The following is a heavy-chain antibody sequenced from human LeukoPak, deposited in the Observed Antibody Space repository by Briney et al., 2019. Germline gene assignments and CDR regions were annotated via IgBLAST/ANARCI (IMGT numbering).Heavy chain of an antibody. Sequence: PSQTLSLTCTVSGGSISSGSYYWSWIRQPAGKGLEWIGRIYTSGSTNYNPSLKSRVTISVDTSKNQFSLKLSSVTAADTAVYYCARLVVSSWYHEVLLGRDYWGQGTLVIVSS. CDR2: IYTSGST. J-gene: IGHJ4*02. V-gene: IGHV4-61*02. D-gene: IGHD6-13*01. CDR1: GGSISSGSYY. CDR3: ARLVVSSWYHEVLLGRDY.